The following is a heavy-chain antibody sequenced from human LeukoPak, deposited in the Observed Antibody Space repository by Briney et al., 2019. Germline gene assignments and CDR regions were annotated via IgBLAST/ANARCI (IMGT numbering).Heavy chain of an antibody. CDR3: AGATLLNWFDP. D-gene: IGHD2-21*01. Sequence: ASVKVSCKASGYTFTGYYMHWVRQAPGQGLEWMGRINPNSGGTNYAQKFQGRVTMTRDTSNSTAYMELSRLRSDDTAVYYCAGATLLNWFDPWGQGTLVTVSS. J-gene: IGHJ5*02. CDR2: INPNSGGT. CDR1: GYTFTGYY. V-gene: IGHV1-2*06.